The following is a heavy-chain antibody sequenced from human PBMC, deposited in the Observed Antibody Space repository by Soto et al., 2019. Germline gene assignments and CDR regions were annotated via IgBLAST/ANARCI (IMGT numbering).Heavy chain of an antibody. Sequence: QVQLVQSGAEVKKPGSSVKVSCKASGGTFSSYAISWVRQAPGQGLEWLGGIIPIFGTANYAQKFQGRVTITADESTSTAYRELSSLRSEDTALYYCAGGIVVVVAATPDYYYDMDVSGQGSTVTDSS. CDR1: GGTFSSYA. CDR3: AGGIVVVVAATPDYYYDMDV. D-gene: IGHD2-15*01. J-gene: IGHJ6*02. V-gene: IGHV1-69*01. CDR2: IIPIFGTA.